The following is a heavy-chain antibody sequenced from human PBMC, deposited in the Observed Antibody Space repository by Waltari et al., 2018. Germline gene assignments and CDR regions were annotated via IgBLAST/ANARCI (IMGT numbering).Heavy chain of an antibody. J-gene: IGHJ4*02. Sequence: EVQLVETGGGLIQPGGSLRLSCAASGFSVSSNYMTWVRPAPGKGLEWVSVLYSGGTTFYADSVKGRFTISRDNSKNTLFLQMNSLRAEDTAVYYCITSSGWYYFDYWGRGTLVTVSS. CDR1: GFSVSSNY. D-gene: IGHD6-19*01. CDR2: LYSGGTT. V-gene: IGHV3-53*02. CDR3: ITSSGWYYFDY.